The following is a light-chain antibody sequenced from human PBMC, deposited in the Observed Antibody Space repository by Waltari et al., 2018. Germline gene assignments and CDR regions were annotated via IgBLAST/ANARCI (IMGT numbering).Light chain of an antibody. J-gene: IGKJ3*01. CDR2: DAS. CDR3: QHYNTYSVT. Sequence: DIQMTQSQSSLSAFVGDRVTITCHASQDISSYLNWYQQKPGKAPKLLISDASNLETGVPSRFSGSGSGTDFTLTISSLQPDDFATYYCQHYNTYSVTFGPGTKVDIK. V-gene: IGKV1-33*01. CDR1: QDISSY.